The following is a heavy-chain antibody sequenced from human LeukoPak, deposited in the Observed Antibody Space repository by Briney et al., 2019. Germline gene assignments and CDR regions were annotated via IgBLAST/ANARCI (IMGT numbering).Heavy chain of an antibody. Sequence: PGGSLRLSCAASGFTFSSYSMNWVRQAPGKGLEWVSAISGSGGSTYYADSVKGRFTISRDNSKNTLYLQMNSLRAEDTAVYYCAKGITMIVVVRDAFDIWGQGTMVTVSS. CDR2: ISGSGGST. CDR1: GFTFSSYS. V-gene: IGHV3-23*01. CDR3: AKGITMIVVVRDAFDI. J-gene: IGHJ3*02. D-gene: IGHD3-22*01.